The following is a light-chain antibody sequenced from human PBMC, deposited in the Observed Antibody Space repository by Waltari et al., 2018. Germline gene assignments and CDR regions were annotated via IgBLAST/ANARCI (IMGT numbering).Light chain of an antibody. V-gene: IGKV1-5*03. Sequence: DIQMTQSPSTLSASVGDRVTITCRASQSISSWLAWYQQKPGKAPKLLIYKASSLESGVPSRFSGSGSGTEFTLTISSLQPDDFATYYCQQYNSYPLFGQGTKVEIE. CDR1: QSISSW. CDR3: QQYNSYPL. J-gene: IGKJ1*01. CDR2: KAS.